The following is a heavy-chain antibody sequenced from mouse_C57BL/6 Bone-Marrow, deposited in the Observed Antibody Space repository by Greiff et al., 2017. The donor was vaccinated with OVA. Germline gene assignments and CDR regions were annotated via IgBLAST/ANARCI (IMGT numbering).Heavy chain of an antibody. D-gene: IGHD2-3*01. Sequence: EVMLVESGGGLVKPGGSLKLSCAASGFTFSSYTMSWVRQTPEKRLEWVATISGGGGNTYYPDSVKGRFTISRDNAKNTLYLQMSSLRSEDTALYYCARCDGYGYFDYWGQGTTLTVSS. V-gene: IGHV5-9*01. J-gene: IGHJ2*01. CDR2: ISGGGGNT. CDR3: ARCDGYGYFDY. CDR1: GFTFSSYT.